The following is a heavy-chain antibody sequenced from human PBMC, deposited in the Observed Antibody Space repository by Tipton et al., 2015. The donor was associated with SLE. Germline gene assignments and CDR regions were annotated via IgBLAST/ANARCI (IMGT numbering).Heavy chain of an antibody. Sequence: GLVKPSETLSLTCTVSGDSISNYYWSWIRQPPGKGLEWIGYIYYSGSTNYNPSLKSRAAMSVDTSKSHVSLKLTSVTAADTAVYYCARDSPIVAGTFDSWGQGTLVIVSA. J-gene: IGHJ4*02. D-gene: IGHD5-12*01. V-gene: IGHV4-59*12. CDR1: GDSISNYY. CDR3: ARDSPIVAGTFDS. CDR2: IYYSGST.